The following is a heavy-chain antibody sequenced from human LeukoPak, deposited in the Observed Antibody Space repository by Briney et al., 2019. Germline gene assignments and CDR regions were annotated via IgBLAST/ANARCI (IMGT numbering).Heavy chain of an antibody. CDR2: INPNSGGA. D-gene: IGHD4-11*01. V-gene: IGHV1-2*02. Sequence: GASLKVSCKASGYTFTGYYMHWVRQAPGQGLEWVGWINPNSGGANYAQKSQGRVTMTRDTSISTGYMELSSLRSDDTAVYYCARSADYSNQHNDYWGQGTLVTVSS. J-gene: IGHJ4*02. CDR3: ARSADYSNQHNDY. CDR1: GYTFTGYY.